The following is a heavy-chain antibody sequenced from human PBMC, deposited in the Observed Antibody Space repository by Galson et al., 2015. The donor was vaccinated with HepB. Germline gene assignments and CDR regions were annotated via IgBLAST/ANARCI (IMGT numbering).Heavy chain of an antibody. CDR1: GGSFSGYY. V-gene: IGHV4-34*01. D-gene: IGHD2-2*01. J-gene: IGHJ6*02. CDR2: INHSGST. CDR3: ARGRGYCSSTSCYHYYYYGMDV. Sequence: SETLSLTCAVYGGSFSGYYWSWIRQPPGKGLEWIGEINHSGSTNYNPSLKSRVTISVGTSKNQFSLKLSSVTAADTAVYYCARGRGYCSSTSCYHYYYYGMDVWGQGTTVTVSS.